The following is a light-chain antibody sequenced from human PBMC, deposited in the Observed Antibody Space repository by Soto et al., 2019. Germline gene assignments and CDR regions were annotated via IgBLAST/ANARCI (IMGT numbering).Light chain of an antibody. Sequence: EIVLTQSPGTLSLSPGERATLSCRASQSVSSSYLSWYQQKPGQAPRLLIYGASSRATGIPDRFSGSGSGTDFTLTISRLETEDFAVYYCQQYGSSAFTFGPGTKVDI. CDR2: GAS. J-gene: IGKJ3*01. CDR3: QQYGSSAFT. V-gene: IGKV3-20*01. CDR1: QSVSSSY.